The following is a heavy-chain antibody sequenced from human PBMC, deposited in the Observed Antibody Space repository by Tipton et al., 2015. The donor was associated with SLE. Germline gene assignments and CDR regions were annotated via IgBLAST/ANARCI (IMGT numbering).Heavy chain of an antibody. CDR3: AREGESSSWLGYYYYMDV. J-gene: IGHJ6*03. CDR2: ISSNGGST. Sequence: SLRLSCAASGFTFSSYAMYWVRQAPGKGLEYVSAISSNGGSTYYANSVKGRFTISRDNSKNTLYLQMGSLRAEDMAVYYCAREGESSSWLGYYYYMDVWGKGTTVTISS. V-gene: IGHV3-64*01. CDR1: GFTFSSYA. D-gene: IGHD6-13*01.